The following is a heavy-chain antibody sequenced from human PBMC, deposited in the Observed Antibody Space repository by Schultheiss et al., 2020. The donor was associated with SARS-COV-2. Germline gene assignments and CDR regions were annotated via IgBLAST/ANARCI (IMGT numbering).Heavy chain of an antibody. D-gene: IGHD2-8*01. CDR2: IYHSGST. CDR1: GYSISSGYY. J-gene: IGHJ4*02. V-gene: IGHV4-38-2*01. CDR3: ARFYCTNGVCYFDY. Sequence: SETLSLTCAVSGYSISSGYYWGWIRQPPGKGLEWIGSIYHSGSTNYNPSLKSRVTISVDTSKNQFSLKLSSVTAADTAVYYCARFYCTNGVCYFDYWGQGTLVTVSS.